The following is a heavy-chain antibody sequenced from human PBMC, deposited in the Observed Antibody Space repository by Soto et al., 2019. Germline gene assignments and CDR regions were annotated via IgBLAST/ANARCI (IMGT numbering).Heavy chain of an antibody. CDR3: AKRLTIFGDGNWFEP. V-gene: IGHV3-23*01. J-gene: IGHJ5*02. CDR1: VFTFSSYA. CDR2: ISGSGGST. D-gene: IGHD3-3*01. Sequence: PVGSLRLSCASSVFTFSSYAMSCVRHSPGKWLEWVSAISGSGGSTYYADSVKGRFTISRDNSKNTLYLQMNSLRAEDTAVYYCAKRLTIFGDGNWFEPWGQGTLVTVSS.